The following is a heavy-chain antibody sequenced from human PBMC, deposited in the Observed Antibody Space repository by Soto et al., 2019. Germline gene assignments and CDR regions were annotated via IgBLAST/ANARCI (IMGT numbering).Heavy chain of an antibody. CDR2: IYYSGST. CDR3: VRGYSYGYFDY. Sequence: PSETLSLTCTVSGGSISSGGYYWSWIRQHPGKGLEWIGYIYYSGSTYYNPSLKSRVTMSVDTSKNQFSLKLSSVTAADTAVYYCVRGYSYGYFDYWGQGTLVTVSS. CDR1: GGSISSGGYY. D-gene: IGHD5-18*01. V-gene: IGHV4-31*03. J-gene: IGHJ4*02.